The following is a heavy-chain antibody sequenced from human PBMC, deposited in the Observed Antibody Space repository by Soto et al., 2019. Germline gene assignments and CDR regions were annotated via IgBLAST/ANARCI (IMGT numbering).Heavy chain of an antibody. CDR3: ASMGYHYGSGSYPLDY. CDR1: GGSFSGYD. Sequence: PSETLSLTCAVYGGSFSGYDWTWIRQPPGTGLEWIGEINHSGSTHYNPSLKSRVTISLDTSKNQFSLNLRSVTAADTAVYYCASMGYHYGSGSYPLDYWGQGTLVTVSS. CDR2: INHSGST. V-gene: IGHV4-34*01. J-gene: IGHJ4*02. D-gene: IGHD3-10*01.